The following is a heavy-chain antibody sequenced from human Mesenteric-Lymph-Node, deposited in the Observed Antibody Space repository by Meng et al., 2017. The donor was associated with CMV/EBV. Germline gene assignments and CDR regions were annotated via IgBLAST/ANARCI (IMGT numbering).Heavy chain of an antibody. CDR3: AKHLYDILTGYYHYGMDV. Sequence: GGSLRLSCAAAGITFSSYGMNWVRQAPGKGLEWVSSITGSGENTYYADSVKGRFTISRDNSKNTLYLQMNSLRVEDTAVYYCAKHLYDILTGYYHYGMDVWGQGTTVTVSS. V-gene: IGHV3-23*01. CDR1: GITFSSYG. CDR2: ITGSGENT. J-gene: IGHJ6*02. D-gene: IGHD3-9*01.